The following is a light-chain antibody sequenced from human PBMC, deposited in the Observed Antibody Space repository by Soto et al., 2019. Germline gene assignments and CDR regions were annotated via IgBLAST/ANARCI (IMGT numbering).Light chain of an antibody. CDR3: QQSYSTPIT. V-gene: IGKV3-11*01. CDR2: DAS. J-gene: IGKJ5*01. CDR1: QSVSSY. Sequence: EILLTQAPATLSLSPGDRATLSCRASQSVSSYLAWYQQKPGQAPRLLIYDASNRATGIPARFSGSGSGTDFTLTISSLEPEDFATYYCQQSYSTPITFGQGTRLEIK.